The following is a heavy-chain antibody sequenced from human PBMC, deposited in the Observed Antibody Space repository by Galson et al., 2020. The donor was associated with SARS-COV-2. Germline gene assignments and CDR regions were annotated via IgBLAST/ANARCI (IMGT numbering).Heavy chain of an antibody. V-gene: IGHV3-30-3*01. D-gene: IGHD3-10*01. J-gene: IGHJ4*02. Sequence: GGSLSISCAASGFPHTTYSIHLLHQAPPQGLDWVAVIANDGSNRYYADSVKGRFNISRDNSKNTLYVQMNSRGADDTAVYYCARGPRFGELFSPFDYWGQGTLVTVSS. CDR3: ARGPRFGELFSPFDY. CDR1: GFPHTTYS. CDR2: IANDGSNR.